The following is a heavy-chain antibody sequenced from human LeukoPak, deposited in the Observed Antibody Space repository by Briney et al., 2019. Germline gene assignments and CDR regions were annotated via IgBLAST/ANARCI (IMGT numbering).Heavy chain of an antibody. CDR3: AKGYPVLGSYQTFFDI. Sequence: GGSLRLSCAASGFTFSSYGMSWVRQAPGKGLEWVSAISGSGGSTYYADSVKGRFTISRDNSKNTLYLQMNSLRAEDTAVYYCAKGYPVLGSYQTFFDIWGQGTMVTVSS. CDR1: GFTFSSYG. J-gene: IGHJ3*02. CDR2: ISGSGGST. D-gene: IGHD1-26*01. V-gene: IGHV3-23*01.